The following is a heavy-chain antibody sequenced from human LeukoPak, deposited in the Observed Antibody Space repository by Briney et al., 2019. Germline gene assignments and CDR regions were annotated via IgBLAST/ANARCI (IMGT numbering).Heavy chain of an antibody. J-gene: IGHJ5*02. CDR2: IYHSGST. Sequence: SETLSLTCAVSGGSISSGGYSWSWIRQPPGKGLEWIGYIYHSGSTYYNPSLKSRVTISVDTSKNQFSLKLSSVTAADTAVYYCARGRIAARPNWFDPWGQGTLVTVSS. CDR3: ARGRIAARPNWFDP. CDR1: GGSISSGGYS. D-gene: IGHD6-6*01. V-gene: IGHV4-30-2*01.